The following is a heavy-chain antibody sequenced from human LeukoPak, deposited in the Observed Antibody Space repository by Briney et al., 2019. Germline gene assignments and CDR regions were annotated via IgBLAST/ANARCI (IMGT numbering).Heavy chain of an antibody. CDR3: ARAVKQASRLLDY. D-gene: IGHD2-2*01. Sequence: GGSLRLSCAASGFTFSSYAMSWVRQAPGKGLEWVSAISGSGGSTYYADSVKGRFTISRDNSKNTLYLQMNSLRAEDTAVYYCARAVKQASRLLDYWGQGTLVTVSS. J-gene: IGHJ4*02. CDR1: GFTFSSYA. CDR2: ISGSGGST. V-gene: IGHV3-23*01.